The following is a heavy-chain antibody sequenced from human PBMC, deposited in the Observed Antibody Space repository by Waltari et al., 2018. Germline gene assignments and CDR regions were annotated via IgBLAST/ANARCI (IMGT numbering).Heavy chain of an antibody. Sequence: EVQLSESGGGLVQLGGSLRLSCAVSGFTFSVHAMSWVRQAPGKGLEWVSTLVGSGGDTYYAASVKGRFTISRDNSKSTLYQQMNSLRAEDTALYYCAKETGYGELNPFDMWGRGTVVTVSS. J-gene: IGHJ3*02. V-gene: IGHV3-23*01. CDR1: GFTFSVHA. CDR2: LVGSGGDT. D-gene: IGHD3-10*01. CDR3: AKETGYGELNPFDM.